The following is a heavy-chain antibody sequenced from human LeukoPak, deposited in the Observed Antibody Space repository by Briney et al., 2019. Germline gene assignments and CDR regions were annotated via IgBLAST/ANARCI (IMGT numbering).Heavy chain of an antibody. V-gene: IGHV3-23*01. CDR2: ISGSGGST. Sequence: PRGSLRLSCAASGFTFSSYAMSWVRQAPGKGLEWVSAISGSGGSTYYADSVKGRFTISRDNSKNTLYLQMNSLRAEDTAVYYCAQGRWLGFGYWGQGTLVTVCS. D-gene: IGHD5-24*01. J-gene: IGHJ4*02. CDR3: AQGRWLGFGY. CDR1: GFTFSSYA.